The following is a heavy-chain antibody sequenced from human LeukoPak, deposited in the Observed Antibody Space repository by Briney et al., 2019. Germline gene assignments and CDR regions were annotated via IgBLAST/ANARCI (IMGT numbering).Heavy chain of an antibody. CDR1: GYSISSGYY. D-gene: IGHD2-15*01. J-gene: IGHJ4*02. V-gene: IGHV4-38-2*01. CDR3: ARHPTAATIDY. Sequence: MSSETLSLTCAVSGYSISSGYYWGWIRQPPGKGVEWIGSIYHSGSPYYNPSLKRRVTISVDTSKNQFSLKLSSVTAADTAVYYCARHPTAATIDYWGQGTLVTVSS. CDR2: IYHSGSP.